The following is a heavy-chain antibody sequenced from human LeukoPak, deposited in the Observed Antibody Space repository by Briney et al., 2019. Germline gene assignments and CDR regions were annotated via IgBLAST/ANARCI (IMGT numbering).Heavy chain of an antibody. Sequence: GGSLRLSCAASGFTFSSYAMSWVRQAPGKGLEWVSGISGSGDSTYYADSVKGRFTISRDYSKNTLDLQMNSLRVEDTAVYYCAKHSPNYDILTGYSAWDYWGQGTLVTVSS. V-gene: IGHV3-23*01. D-gene: IGHD3-9*01. CDR3: AKHSPNYDILTGYSAWDY. CDR1: GFTFSSYA. CDR2: ISGSGDST. J-gene: IGHJ4*02.